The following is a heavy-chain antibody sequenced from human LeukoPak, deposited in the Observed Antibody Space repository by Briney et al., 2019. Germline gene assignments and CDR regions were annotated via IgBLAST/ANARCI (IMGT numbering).Heavy chain of an antibody. CDR3: ARGVYYDSSGQRSNWFDP. CDR1: GYTFTSYD. CDR2: MNPNSGNI. Sequence: ASVKVSCKASGYTFTSYDINWVRQATGQGLEWMGWMNPNSGNIVYAQKFQGRVTITRNTSISTAYMELSSLRSEDTAVYYCARGVYYDSSGQRSNWFDPWGQGTLVTVCS. V-gene: IGHV1-8*03. D-gene: IGHD3-22*01. J-gene: IGHJ5*02.